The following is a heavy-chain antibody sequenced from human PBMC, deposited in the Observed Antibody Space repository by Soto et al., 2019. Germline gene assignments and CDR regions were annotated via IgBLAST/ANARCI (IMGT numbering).Heavy chain of an antibody. D-gene: IGHD2-15*01. V-gene: IGHV1-18*01. CDR2: ISAYNGNT. Sequence: QVQLVQSGAEVKKPGASVKVSCKASGYTFTSYGISWVRQAPGQGLEWMGWISAYNGNTNYAQKPQGRVTMATDTTTSTAYMEVRSRRSDDTAGYYCARDASDVVVVVAATPDACDIWGRGTMVTVSS. J-gene: IGHJ3*02. CDR3: ARDASDVVVVVAATPDACDI. CDR1: GYTFTSYG.